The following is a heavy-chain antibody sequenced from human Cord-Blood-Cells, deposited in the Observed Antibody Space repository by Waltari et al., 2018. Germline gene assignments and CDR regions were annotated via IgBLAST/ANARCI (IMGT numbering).Heavy chain of an antibody. CDR2: INAGNGNT. Sequence: QVQLVQSGAVGKKPGASVKVSCKASGYIFTRYAMHWVRQAPGQRLEWMGWINAGNGNTKYSQKFQGRVTITRDTSASTAYMELSSLRSEDTAVYYCAKDRDGYNYFDYWGQGTLVTVSS. D-gene: IGHD5-12*01. V-gene: IGHV1-3*01. CDR3: AKDRDGYNYFDY. CDR1: GYIFTRYA. J-gene: IGHJ4*02.